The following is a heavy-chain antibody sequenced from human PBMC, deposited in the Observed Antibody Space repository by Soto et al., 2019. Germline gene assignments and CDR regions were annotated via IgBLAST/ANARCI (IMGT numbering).Heavy chain of an antibody. CDR1: GFTFDDYG. D-gene: IGHD2-15*01. CDR2: INWNGGST. J-gene: IGHJ4*02. V-gene: IGHV3-20*04. CDR3: ARGSLGYCSGCSCFGEFDY. Sequence: EVQLVESGGGVVRPGGSLKLSCAASGFTFDDYGMSWVRQAPGKGLEWVSGINWNGGSTGYADSVKGRFTISRDNAKISLYLQMKSLRAEDTALYYCARGSLGYCSGCSCFGEFDYLGQGTLVIFSS.